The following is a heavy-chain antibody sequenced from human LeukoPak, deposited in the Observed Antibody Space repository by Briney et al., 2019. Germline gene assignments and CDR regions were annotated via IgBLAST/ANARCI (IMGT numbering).Heavy chain of an antibody. CDR1: GFTLSNYG. D-gene: IGHD6-19*01. V-gene: IGHV3-30*18. CDR2: ISYDESNK. Sequence: GRSLRLSCAASGFTLSNYGMHWVRQAPGKGLEWVAVISYDESNKYCADSVEGRFTISRDNSKNTLYLQMNSLRAEDTAVYYCAKAHISGWYSFDYWGQGTLVTVSS. CDR3: AKAHISGWYSFDY. J-gene: IGHJ4*02.